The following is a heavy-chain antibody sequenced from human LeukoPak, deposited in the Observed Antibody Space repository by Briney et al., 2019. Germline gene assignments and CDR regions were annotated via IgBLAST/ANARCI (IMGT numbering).Heavy chain of an antibody. V-gene: IGHV1-2*06. J-gene: IGHJ4*02. D-gene: IGHD3-22*01. CDR1: GHTFTGFY. CDR3: ARVGYYDGSGYLDY. Sequence: ASVKVSCKASGHTFTGFYIHWVRQAPGQGLEWMGRINPNSGDTNYAQKFLARVTMTRDTSIGTAFMELTRLRSDDTAVYYCARVGYYDGSGYLDYWGQGTLVPVSS. CDR2: INPNSGDT.